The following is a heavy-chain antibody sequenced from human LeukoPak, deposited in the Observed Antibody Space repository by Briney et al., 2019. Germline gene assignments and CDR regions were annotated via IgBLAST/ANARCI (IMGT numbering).Heavy chain of an antibody. Sequence: GGSLRLSCAASGFTLSSYTMSWVRQAPGKGLEWVSTITTSDGNTYYADSVKGRFTVSRDNSKNTLFLQMNSLSAQDTDVYYCAKDGGLWVSAHWGDYWGRGTLVTVSS. D-gene: IGHD7-27*01. V-gene: IGHV3-23*01. CDR2: ITTSDGNT. J-gene: IGHJ4*02. CDR3: AKDGGLWVSAHWGDY. CDR1: GFTLSSYT.